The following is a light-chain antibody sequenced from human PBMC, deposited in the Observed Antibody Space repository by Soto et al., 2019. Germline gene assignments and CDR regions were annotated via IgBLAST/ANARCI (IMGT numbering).Light chain of an antibody. CDR1: QSVSSN. J-gene: IGKJ1*01. V-gene: IGKV3-15*01. CDR2: GAS. Sequence: EIVMTQSPATLSVSPGERATLSCRASQSVSSNLAWYQQKPGQAPRLLIYGASTRATGIPARFSGSGSGTEFTLTISILDPEDAAVYYCQQYGSSPWTFGQGTKVDIK. CDR3: QQYGSSPWT.